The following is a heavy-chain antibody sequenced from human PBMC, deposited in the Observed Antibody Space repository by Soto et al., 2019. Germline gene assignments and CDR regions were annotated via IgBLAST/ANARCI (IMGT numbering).Heavy chain of an antibody. Sequence: SVKASCKASGGTFSSYTISWVRQAPGQGLEWMGRIIPILGIANYAQKFQGRVTITADKSTSTAYMELSSLRSEDTAVYYCARYYYDSSGYPTDAFDIWGQGTMVTVSS. V-gene: IGHV1-69*02. CDR2: IIPILGIA. CDR1: GGTFSSYT. D-gene: IGHD3-22*01. CDR3: ARYYYDSSGYPTDAFDI. J-gene: IGHJ3*02.